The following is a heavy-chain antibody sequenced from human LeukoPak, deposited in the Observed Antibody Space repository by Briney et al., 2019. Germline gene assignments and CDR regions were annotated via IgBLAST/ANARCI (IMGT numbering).Heavy chain of an antibody. J-gene: IGHJ3*02. V-gene: IGHV3-23*01. CDR3: TKAVGGGRDAYDI. CDR1: GFTFSSYW. Sequence: GGSLRLSCTASGFTFSSYWMNWVRQAPGKGLEWVSSIFDSGAPSYYADSVKGRFTISRDNSKNTLYVQMESLRAEDTAVYYCTKAVGGGRDAYDIWGQGTMVTVSS. CDR2: IFDSGAPS. D-gene: IGHD3-16*01.